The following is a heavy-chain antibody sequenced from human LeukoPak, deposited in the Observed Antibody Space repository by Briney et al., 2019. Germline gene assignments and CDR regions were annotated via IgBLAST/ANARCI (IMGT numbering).Heavy chain of an antibody. Sequence: GGSLRLSCAVSGFTFNDYAMIGVSQAPGKGLEWVASIEPSGNEKYSSDSLKGRFTISRDNSKNTLYLQMNTVRPEDTALFYCARGVTSWPQGPYHFDYWGQGILITVSS. CDR3: ARGVTSWPQGPYHFDY. D-gene: IGHD2-2*01. CDR1: GFTFNDYA. J-gene: IGHJ4*02. V-gene: IGHV3-30*02. CDR2: IEPSGNEK.